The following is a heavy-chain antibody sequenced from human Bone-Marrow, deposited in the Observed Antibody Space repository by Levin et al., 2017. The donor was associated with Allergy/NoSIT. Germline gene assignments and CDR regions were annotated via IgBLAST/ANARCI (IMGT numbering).Heavy chain of an antibody. V-gene: IGHV3-53*01. J-gene: IGHJ2*01. Sequence: TGESLKISCAASGFTVSSNYMSWVRQAPGKGLEWVSVIYSGGSTYYADSVKGRFTISRDNSKNTLYLQMNSLRAEDTAVYYCARVFIVGAFRDLDWYFDRWGRGTLVTVSS. D-gene: IGHD1-26*01. CDR2: IYSGGST. CDR1: GFTVSSNY. CDR3: ARVFIVGAFRDLDWYFDR.